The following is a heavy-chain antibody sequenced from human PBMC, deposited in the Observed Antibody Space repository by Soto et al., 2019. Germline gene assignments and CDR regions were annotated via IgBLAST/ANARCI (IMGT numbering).Heavy chain of an antibody. Sequence: SETLSLTCAVYGGSFSGYYWSWIRQPPGKGLEWIGEINHSGSTNYNPSLKSRVTISVDTSKNQFSLKPSSVTAADTAVYYCARVRDYDFWSGYPHLFDYWGQGTLVTVSS. J-gene: IGHJ4*02. V-gene: IGHV4-34*01. CDR1: GGSFSGYY. CDR3: ARVRDYDFWSGYPHLFDY. D-gene: IGHD3-3*01. CDR2: INHSGST.